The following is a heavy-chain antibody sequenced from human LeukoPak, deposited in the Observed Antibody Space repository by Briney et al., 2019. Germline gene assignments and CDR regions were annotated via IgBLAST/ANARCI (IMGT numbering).Heavy chain of an antibody. V-gene: IGHV3-9*01. J-gene: IGHJ4*02. CDR1: GFAFSNFA. D-gene: IGHD6-6*01. Sequence: GGSLRLSCAASGFAFSNFAMSWVRQAPGKGLEWVSGISWNGGSIGYADSVKGRFTISRDNAKNSLYLQMNSLRPEDTALYYCAKDLDSSSSSLFDYWGQGTLVTVSS. CDR2: ISWNGGSI. CDR3: AKDLDSSSSSLFDY.